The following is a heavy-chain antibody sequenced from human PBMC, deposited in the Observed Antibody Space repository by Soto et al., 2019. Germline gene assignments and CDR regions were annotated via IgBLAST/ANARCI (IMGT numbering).Heavy chain of an antibody. CDR3: ARQVLTRHCSSTSCYSD. CDR1: GGSINRDNYY. V-gene: IGHV4-39*01. D-gene: IGHD2-2*01. J-gene: IGHJ4*02. Sequence: SETLSLTCTVSGGSINRDNYYWGWIRQPPGKGLEWLGSIYYSGSTYYNPSLKSRVTISVDTSKNQFSLKLSSVTAADTAVYYCARQVLTRHCSSTSCYSDWGQGTLVTVSS. CDR2: IYYSGST.